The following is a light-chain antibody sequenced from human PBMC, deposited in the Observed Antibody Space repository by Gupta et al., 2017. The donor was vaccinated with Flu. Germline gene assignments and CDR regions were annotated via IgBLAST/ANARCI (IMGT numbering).Light chain of an antibody. V-gene: IGKV3-11*01. Sequence: ATLSLSPGERATLSCRASQSVRNYLAWYQQKPGRAPRLLIYDASNRATGIPARFSDSGSGTDFTLTISSLEPEDFAVYYCQQRYSWPPLTFGGGTKVEIK. J-gene: IGKJ4*01. CDR2: DAS. CDR3: QQRYSWPPLT. CDR1: QSVRNY.